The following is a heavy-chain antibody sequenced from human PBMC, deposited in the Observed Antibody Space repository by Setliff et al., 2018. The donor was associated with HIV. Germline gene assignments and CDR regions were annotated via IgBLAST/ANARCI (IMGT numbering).Heavy chain of an antibody. D-gene: IGHD1-26*01. CDR2: ITSYNGNT. CDR1: GYTFSRYA. CDR3: ARDHHSGRGSNFPWYSDL. V-gene: IGHV1-3*01. J-gene: IGHJ2*01. Sequence: ASVKVSCKASGYTFSRYAMHWVRQAPGQRLEWMGWITSYNGNTNYAKKFKGRVTMTTDTSTSIAYMELKSLRSEDTAVYYCARDHHSGRGSNFPWYSDLWGRGTLVTVSS.